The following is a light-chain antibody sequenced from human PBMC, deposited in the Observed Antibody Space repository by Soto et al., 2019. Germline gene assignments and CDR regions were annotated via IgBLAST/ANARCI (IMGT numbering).Light chain of an antibody. CDR1: QTVSSS. Sequence: EIVMTQSPATLSVSPGEIATLSCSASQTVSSSLAWYQQKPGQAPRLLIYDASTRATGIPDRFSGSGSGTDFTLTIDGLEPEDFVVYYCQKYGYSPINFGQGTRLEIK. CDR2: DAS. J-gene: IGKJ5*01. V-gene: IGKV3-20*01. CDR3: QKYGYSPIN.